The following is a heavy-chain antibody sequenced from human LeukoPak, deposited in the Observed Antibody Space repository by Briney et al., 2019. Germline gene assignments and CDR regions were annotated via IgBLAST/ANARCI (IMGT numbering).Heavy chain of an antibody. CDR3: ARSEFEAFDM. CDR1: GITFKTYS. CDR2: ISSTSTYI. J-gene: IGHJ3*02. Sequence: GGSLRLSCAASGITFKTYSMNWVRQAPGKGLEWVSSISSTSTYIYYADSVKGRFTISRDNAKNSLYLQMTSLRVEDTAVYYCARSEFEAFDMWGQGTMVTVSS. D-gene: IGHD3-10*01. V-gene: IGHV3-21*01.